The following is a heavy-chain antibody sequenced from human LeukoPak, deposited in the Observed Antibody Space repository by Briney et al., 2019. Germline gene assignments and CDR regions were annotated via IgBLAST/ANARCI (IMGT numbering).Heavy chain of an antibody. D-gene: IGHD1-1*01. Sequence: PGGSLRLSCAASGFTFSSYAMSWVRQAPGKGLEWVSAISGSGGSTYYADSAKGHFAISRDNSKNTLYLQMNKLRPEDTAVYYCVKGSGNPNSFYYYYMDVWGKGTTVTVSS. CDR3: VKGSGNPNSFYYYYMDV. V-gene: IGHV3-23*01. CDR2: ISGSGGST. J-gene: IGHJ6*03. CDR1: GFTFSSYA.